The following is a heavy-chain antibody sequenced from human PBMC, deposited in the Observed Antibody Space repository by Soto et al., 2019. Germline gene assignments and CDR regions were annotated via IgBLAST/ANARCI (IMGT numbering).Heavy chain of an antibody. Sequence: QVQLQQSGPGLVKPSQTLSLTCAISGDSVSSNSAAWNWIRQSPSRGLEWLGRTYYRSKWYNDXPVSVNSRITXXPXTXXNQFSLQLNSVTPEDTAVYYCARDLFGYYYYGMDVWGQGTTVTVSS. J-gene: IGHJ6*02. CDR1: GDSVSSNSAA. D-gene: IGHD3-16*01. CDR2: TYYRSKWYN. CDR3: ARDLFGYYYYGMDV. V-gene: IGHV6-1*01.